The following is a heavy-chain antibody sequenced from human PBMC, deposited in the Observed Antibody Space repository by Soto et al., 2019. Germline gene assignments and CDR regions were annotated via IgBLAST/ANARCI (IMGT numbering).Heavy chain of an antibody. CDR2: ISSSSSTI. J-gene: IGHJ4*02. V-gene: IGHV3-48*02. CDR1: GFTFSSYS. D-gene: IGHD3-3*01. CDR3: ARDGYYDFWSGYHAYFDY. Sequence: EVQLVESGGGLVQPGGSLRLSCAASGFTFSSYSMNWVRQAPGKWLEWVSYISSSSSTIYYADSVKGRFTISRDNAKNSLYLQMNSLRDEDTAVYYCARDGYYDFWSGYHAYFDYWGQGTLVTVSS.